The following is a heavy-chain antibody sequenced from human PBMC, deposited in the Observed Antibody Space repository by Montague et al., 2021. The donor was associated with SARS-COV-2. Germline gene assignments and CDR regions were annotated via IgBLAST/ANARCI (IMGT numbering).Heavy chain of an antibody. J-gene: IGHJ4*02. D-gene: IGHD3-10*01. CDR2: IYYSGST. Sequence: SETLSLTCTVSGGSISSNYWSWIRQPPGKGLEWIGYIYYSGSTNYNPSLKSRVTISVDTSKNQFSLKLSSVTAADTAVYYCARVKRRYYYGLEVSAHFDYWGQGTLVTVSS. V-gene: IGHV4-59*01. CDR3: ARVKRRYYYGLEVSAHFDY. CDR1: GGSISSNY.